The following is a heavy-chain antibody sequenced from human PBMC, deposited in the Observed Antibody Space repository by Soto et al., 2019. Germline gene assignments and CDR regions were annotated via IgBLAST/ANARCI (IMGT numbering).Heavy chain of an antibody. D-gene: IGHD2-15*01. CDR2: IKSKTDGGTT. Sequence: PGGSLRLSCAASGFTFTKAWMSWVRQAPGKGLEWVGRIKSKTDGGTTDYAAPVKGRFTISRDDSKNTLYLQMNSLKTEDTAVYYCTTESPGYCSGGSCYAIDYWGQGTLVTVSS. CDR3: TTESPGYCSGGSCYAIDY. V-gene: IGHV3-15*01. J-gene: IGHJ4*02. CDR1: GFTFTKAW.